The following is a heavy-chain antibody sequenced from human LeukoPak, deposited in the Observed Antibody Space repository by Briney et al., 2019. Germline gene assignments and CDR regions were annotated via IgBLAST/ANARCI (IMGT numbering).Heavy chain of an antibody. V-gene: IGHV3-30-3*01. CDR2: ISYDGSNK. D-gene: IGHD1-26*01. J-gene: IGHJ4*02. CDR3: ARDGSGSYACDY. Sequence: GGSLRLSCAASGFTFSSYAMHWVRQAPGKGLEWVAVISYDGSNKYYADSVKGRFTISRDNSKNTLYLQMNSLRAEDTAVYYCARDGSGSYACDYWGQGTLVTVSS. CDR1: GFTFSSYA.